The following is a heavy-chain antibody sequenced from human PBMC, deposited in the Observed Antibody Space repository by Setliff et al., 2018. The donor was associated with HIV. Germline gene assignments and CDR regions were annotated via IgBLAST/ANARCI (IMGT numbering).Heavy chain of an antibody. D-gene: IGHD3-3*01. CDR1: GGPISTNDYY. V-gene: IGHV4-39*01. Sequence: PSETLSLTCTVSGGPISTNDYYWGLNRQSPGKGLERITSVHYGGSIFYNPSVKSRVTLSVGTSKRQFILNLSSATTADTAMYYCVRPSFGIGGGSMFDSWGQGIVVTVSS. J-gene: IGHJ4*02. CDR2: VHYGGSI. CDR3: VRPSFGIGGGSMFDS.